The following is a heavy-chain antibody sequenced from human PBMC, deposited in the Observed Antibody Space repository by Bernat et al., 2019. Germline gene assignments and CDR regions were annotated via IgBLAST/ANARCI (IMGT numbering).Heavy chain of an antibody. J-gene: IGHJ3*02. CDR2: SNSDESRT. Sequence: EVQLVESGGGLVQPGGSLRLSCAASGFTFSSYWMHWVRQAPGKGLVWVSRSNSDESRTNYADSVKGRFTISRDNAKNTLYLQMNSLRAEDTAVYYCVRDSGYCSGGRCADAFDICGQGTMVTVSS. D-gene: IGHD2-15*01. CDR1: GFTFSSYW. V-gene: IGHV3-74*01. CDR3: VRDSGYCSGGRCADAFDI.